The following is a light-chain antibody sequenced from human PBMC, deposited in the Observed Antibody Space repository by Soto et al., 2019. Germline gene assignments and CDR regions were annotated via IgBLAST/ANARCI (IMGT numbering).Light chain of an antibody. V-gene: IGLV4-69*01. CDR2: LNSDGSH. CDR3: QTWGTGFWV. CDR1: SGHSSYA. J-gene: IGLJ3*02. Sequence: QLVLTQSPSASASLGASVKLTCPLSSGHSSYAIAWHQQQPEKGPRYLMKLNSDGSHSKGDGIPDRFSGSSSGAERYLTISSLQSEDEADYYCQTWGTGFWVFGGGTKVTVL.